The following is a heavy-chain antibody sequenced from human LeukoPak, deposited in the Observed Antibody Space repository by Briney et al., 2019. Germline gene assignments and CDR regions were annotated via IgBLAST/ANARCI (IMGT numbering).Heavy chain of an antibody. J-gene: IGHJ4*02. CDR2: ISSSGSTI. CDR1: GFTFSSYE. D-gene: IGHD3-10*01. V-gene: IGHV3-48*03. CDR3: ARVNIPVGSGSYMDY. Sequence: GGSLRLSCAASGFTFSSYEMNWVRQAPGKGLEWVSYISSSGSTIYYADSVKGRFTISRDNAKNSLYLQMNSLRAEDTAVYYCARVNIPVGSGSYMDYWGQGTLVTVSS.